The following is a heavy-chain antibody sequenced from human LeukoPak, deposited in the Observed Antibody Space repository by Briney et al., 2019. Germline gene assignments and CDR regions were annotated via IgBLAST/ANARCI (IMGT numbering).Heavy chain of an antibody. CDR2: IYYSGST. V-gene: IGHV4-39*01. Sequence: SETLSLTCTVSGGSISSSSYYWGWIRQPPGKGLEWIGSIYYSGSTYYNPSLKGRVTISVDTSKNQFSLKLSSVTAADTAVYYCARGNWNYLKIWGQGTMVTVSS. CDR3: ARGNWNYLKI. J-gene: IGHJ3*01. D-gene: IGHD1-7*01. CDR1: GGSISSSSYY.